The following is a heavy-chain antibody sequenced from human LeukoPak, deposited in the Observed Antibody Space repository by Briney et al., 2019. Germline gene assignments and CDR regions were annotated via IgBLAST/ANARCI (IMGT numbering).Heavy chain of an antibody. Sequence: PSETLSLTCSVSGGSISSGPYFWSWIRQSPGQGLEWIGYIWPSGSTNYNPSLSGRVAISLDKSRSHFTLMVTAVTAADTAVYYCARAVYGPLGVATITDDYWGQGTLVTVSS. D-gene: IGHD5-12*01. CDR2: IWPSGST. CDR3: ARAVYGPLGVATITDDY. CDR1: GGSISSGPYF. J-gene: IGHJ4*02. V-gene: IGHV4-30-2*06.